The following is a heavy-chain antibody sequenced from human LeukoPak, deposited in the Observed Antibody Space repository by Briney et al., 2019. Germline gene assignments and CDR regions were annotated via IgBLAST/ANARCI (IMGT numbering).Heavy chain of an antibody. D-gene: IGHD2-2*01. CDR3: ARDRAADMEYYYMDV. CDR1: RSTFSSYG. J-gene: IGHJ6*03. CDR2: IRYDGSNK. Sequence: PGRSLRLSCAASRSTFSSYGMHWVRQAPGKGLEWVAVIRYDGSNKNYADSVKGRFTISRDNSKNTLYLQINSLRAEETALYYCARDRAADMEYYYMDVWGKGTTVTVSS. V-gene: IGHV3-33*01.